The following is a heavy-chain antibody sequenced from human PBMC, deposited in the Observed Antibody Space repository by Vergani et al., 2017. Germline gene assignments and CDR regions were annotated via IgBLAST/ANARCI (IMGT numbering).Heavy chain of an antibody. CDR1: GITFWKFG. CDR3: TKGSVYYHDSAGHGYDPYTGFDL. Sequence: EVDLVESGGGLAQPGGSLRLSCEASGITFWKFGMHWVRQGPGKGLEWVSGMSWNSGAVDYADSVRGRFTISRDNAKHSLFLEMNSLRFEDTAVYFCTKGSVYYHDSAGHGYDPYTGFDLWGQGTLVTVSS. V-gene: IGHV3-9*01. D-gene: IGHD5-12*01. CDR2: MSWNSGAV. J-gene: IGHJ3*01.